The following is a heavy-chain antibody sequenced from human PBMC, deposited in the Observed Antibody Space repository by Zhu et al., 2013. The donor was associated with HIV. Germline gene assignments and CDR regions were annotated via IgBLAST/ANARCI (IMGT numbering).Heavy chain of an antibody. CDR3: ARTTITGTAGYYYYGMDV. CDR1: GDTFSSYA. Sequence: QVQLVQSGPEVKKPGSSVKVSCKPSGDTFSSYAFNWVRQAPGQGLEWLGGIIPIFGTTYSAQRFQGRVTITADKSTSTAYMELGSLRSDDTAVYYCARTTITGTAGYYYYGMDVWAKGPRSPSP. D-gene: IGHD1-7*01. CDR2: IIPIFGTT. V-gene: IGHV1-69*06. J-gene: IGHJ6*02.